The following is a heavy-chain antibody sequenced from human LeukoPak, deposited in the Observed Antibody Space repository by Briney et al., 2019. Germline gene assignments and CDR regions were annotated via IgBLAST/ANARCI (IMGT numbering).Heavy chain of an antibody. CDR3: ASSSIAARLDY. CDR2: IYTSGST. CDR1: GGSISSGDYY. J-gene: IGHJ4*02. Sequence: SQTLSLTCTVSGGSISSGDYYWSWIRQPPGKGLEWIGYIYTSGSTNYNPSLKSRVTISVDTSKNQFSLKLSSVTAADTAVYYCASSSIAARLDYWGQGTLVTVSS. D-gene: IGHD6-6*01. V-gene: IGHV4-30-4*01.